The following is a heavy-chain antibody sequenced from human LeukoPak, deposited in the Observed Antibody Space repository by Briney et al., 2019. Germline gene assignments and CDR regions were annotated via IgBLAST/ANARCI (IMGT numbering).Heavy chain of an antibody. V-gene: IGHV7-4-1*02. Sequence: ASVKVSCKASGYTFTNYAINWVRQAPGQGLEWMGGVSTDTGNPAYAQGFTGRFVFSLDTSVSTAYLQINSLKAEDTAVYYCTRTSRDYGSSGQHFDYWGQGTLGTVSS. D-gene: IGHD3-22*01. CDR1: GYTFTNYA. CDR3: TRTSRDYGSSGQHFDY. J-gene: IGHJ4*02. CDR2: VSTDTGNP.